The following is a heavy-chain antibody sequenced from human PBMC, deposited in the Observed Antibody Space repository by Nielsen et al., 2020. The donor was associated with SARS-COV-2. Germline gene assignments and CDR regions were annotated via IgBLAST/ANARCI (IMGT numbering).Heavy chain of an antibody. D-gene: IGHD3-22*01. CDR2: LYSAGNT. Sequence: GESLKISCAASGFTFSSYSMNWVRRAPGKGLEWVSVLYSAGNTYYTDSVQGRFTISRDNSENTLYLQMNSLRAEDTAVYYCAGVSRDYYYGGFDSWGQGTLVPSPQ. CDR1: GFTFSSYS. V-gene: IGHV3-53*01. CDR3: AGVSRDYYYGGFDS. J-gene: IGHJ4*02.